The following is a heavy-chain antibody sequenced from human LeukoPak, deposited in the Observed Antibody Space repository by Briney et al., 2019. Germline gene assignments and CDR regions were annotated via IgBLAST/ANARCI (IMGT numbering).Heavy chain of an antibody. CDR2: INHSGST. D-gene: IGHD2-2*01. CDR1: GGSFSGYY. V-gene: IGHV4-34*01. CDR3: ARERHCSSTSCYLLYFDY. J-gene: IGHJ4*02. Sequence: PSETLSLTCAVYGGSFSGYYWSWIRQPPGKGLEWIGEINHSGSTNYNPSLKSRVTISVDTSKNQFSLKLSSVTAADTAVYYCARERHCSSTSCYLLYFDYWGQGTLVTVSS.